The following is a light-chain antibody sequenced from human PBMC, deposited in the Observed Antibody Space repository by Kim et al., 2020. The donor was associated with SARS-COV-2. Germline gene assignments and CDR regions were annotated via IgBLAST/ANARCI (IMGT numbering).Light chain of an antibody. CDR1: SSDVGCYNY. Sequence: QSVLTQPASVSGSPGQSITISCSGTSSDVGCYNYVSWYQQHPGKAPKLMIYDVTKLPSGVSIRFSASKSGNTASLTISGLQGEDEANYHCSSYTSRGTYVFGTGTKVTVL. CDR3: SSYTSRGTYV. CDR2: DVT. V-gene: IGLV2-14*03. J-gene: IGLJ1*01.